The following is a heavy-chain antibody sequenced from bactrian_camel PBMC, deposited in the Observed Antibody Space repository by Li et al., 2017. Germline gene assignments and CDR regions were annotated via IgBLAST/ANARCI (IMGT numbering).Heavy chain of an antibody. CDR2: IHRGGTIT. V-gene: IGHV3S40*01. J-gene: IGHJ6*01. D-gene: IGHD6*01. CDR1: GFPFRTTD. Sequence: VQLVESGGGLVQPGGSLRLSCAASGFPFRTTDMSWVRQAPGKGLEWISVIHRGGTITYYADSVKGRFTISRDNAKNTVYLQLNSLKTEDMAMYYCVGAVAGSGTFSYWGQGTQVTVS. CDR3: VGAVAGSGTFSY.